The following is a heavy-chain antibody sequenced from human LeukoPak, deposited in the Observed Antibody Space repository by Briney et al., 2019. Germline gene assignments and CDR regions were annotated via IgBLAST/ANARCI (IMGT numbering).Heavy chain of an antibody. CDR2: INPNSGGT. CDR1: GYTFTGYY. J-gene: IGHJ4*02. D-gene: IGHD2-21*02. Sequence: GASVKVFCKASGYTFTGYYMHWVRQAPGQGLEWMGWINPNSGGTNYAQKFQGRVTMTRDTSISTAYMELSRLRSDDTAVYYCAAPTYCGGDCVDYWGQGTLVTVSS. CDR3: AAPTYCGGDCVDY. V-gene: IGHV1-2*02.